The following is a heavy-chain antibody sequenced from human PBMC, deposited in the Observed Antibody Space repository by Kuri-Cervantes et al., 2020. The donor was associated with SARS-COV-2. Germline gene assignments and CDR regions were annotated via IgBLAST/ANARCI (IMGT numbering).Heavy chain of an antibody. J-gene: IGHJ5*02. CDR3: ARGIGDMSNFSNWFDP. D-gene: IGHD2-21*01. CDR2: INPNSGGT. V-gene: IGHV1-2*04. Sequence: ASVKVSCKASGYTFTGYYTHWVRQAPGQGLEWMGWINPNSGGTNYAQKFQGWVTMTRDTSISTAYMELSRLRSDDTAVYYCARGIGDMSNFSNWFDPWGQGTLVTVSS. CDR1: GYTFTGYY.